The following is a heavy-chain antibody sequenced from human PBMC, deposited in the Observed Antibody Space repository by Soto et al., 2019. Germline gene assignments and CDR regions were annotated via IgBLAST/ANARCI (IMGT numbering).Heavy chain of an antibody. V-gene: IGHV1-69*12. J-gene: IGHJ4*02. CDR3: ALPTVDSSSSAFSY. D-gene: IGHD6-6*01. CDR2: IIPIFGTA. CDR1: GGTFSSYA. Sequence: QVQLVQSGAEVKKPGSSVKVSCKASGGTFSSYAISWVRQAPGQGLEWMGGIIPIFGTANYAEKFQGRVTITAVESTSTAYMELSSLRSEVTAVYCCALPTVDSSSSAFSYWGQGTLATVSS.